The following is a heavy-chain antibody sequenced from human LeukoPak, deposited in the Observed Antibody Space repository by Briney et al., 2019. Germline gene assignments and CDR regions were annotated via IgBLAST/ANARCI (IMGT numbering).Heavy chain of an antibody. CDR1: DGSISSGSYY. CDR3: ARVPYCSGGSCYSWFDP. J-gene: IGHJ5*02. D-gene: IGHD2-15*01. CDR2: IYTSGST. Sequence: SQTLSLTCTVSDGSISSGSYYWSWIRQPAGKGLEWIGRIYTSGSTNYNPSLKSRVTISVDTSKNQFSLKLSSVTAADTAVYYCARVPYCSGGSCYSWFDPWGQGTLVTVSS. V-gene: IGHV4-61*02.